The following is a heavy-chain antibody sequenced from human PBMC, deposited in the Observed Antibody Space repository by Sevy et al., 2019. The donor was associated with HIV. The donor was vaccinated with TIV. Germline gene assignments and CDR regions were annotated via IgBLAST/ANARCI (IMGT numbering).Heavy chain of an antibody. CDR2: ISYDGSQK. D-gene: IGHD3-10*01. CDR1: GFTFSSHG. Sequence: GGSLRLSCAASGFTFSSHGMHWVRQAPDKGLEWVAIISYDGSQKYYADSIKDRFNISRDNSKNTLYLQMNSLRPEDTDIYYCAKEGMASGPRLLWLAELLYHFDFWGQGTLVTVSS. V-gene: IGHV3-30*18. CDR3: AKEGMASGPRLLWLAELLYHFDF. J-gene: IGHJ4*02.